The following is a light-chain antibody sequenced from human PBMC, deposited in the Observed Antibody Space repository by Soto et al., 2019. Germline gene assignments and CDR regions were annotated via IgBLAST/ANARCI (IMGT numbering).Light chain of an antibody. J-gene: IGLJ1*01. V-gene: IGLV2-14*01. CDR3: SSYTSSSTLYV. CDR1: SSDVGDYNY. Sequence: QSALTQPASVSGSPGQSITISCTGTSSDVGDYNYVSWYQQHPGKAPKLMIYEVSNRPSGVSNRFSGSKSGNTSSLTISGLHAEDEADYYCSSYTSSSTLYVFGTGTKLTVL. CDR2: EVS.